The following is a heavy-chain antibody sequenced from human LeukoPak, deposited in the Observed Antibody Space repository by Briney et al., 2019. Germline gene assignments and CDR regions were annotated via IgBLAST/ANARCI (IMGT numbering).Heavy chain of an antibody. J-gene: IGHJ3*02. D-gene: IGHD3-22*01. CDR3: ASLFYYDSSGGAFDI. CDR2: IYYIGST. CDR1: GGSISSYY. Sequence: SETLSLTCTVSGGSISSYYWSWIRQPPGKGLEWIGHIYYIGSTNYKPSLKSRVAISVDTSKNQFSLKLSPVTAADTAVYYCASLFYYDSSGGAFDIWGQGTKVTVSS. V-gene: IGHV4-59*01.